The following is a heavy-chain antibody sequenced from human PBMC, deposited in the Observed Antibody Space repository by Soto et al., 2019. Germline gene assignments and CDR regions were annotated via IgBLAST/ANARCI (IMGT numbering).Heavy chain of an antibody. CDR3: SRSLKYSSSPWDY. Sequence: SETLSLTCTVSDGSISSYYWSWIRQPPGKGLEWIGYIYYSGSTNYNPSLKSRVTISVDTSKNQVSLKLRSVTAADTAVYYCSRSLKYSSSPWDYWGQGALVTVSS. J-gene: IGHJ4*02. CDR2: IYYSGST. D-gene: IGHD6-13*01. V-gene: IGHV4-59*01. CDR1: DGSISSYY.